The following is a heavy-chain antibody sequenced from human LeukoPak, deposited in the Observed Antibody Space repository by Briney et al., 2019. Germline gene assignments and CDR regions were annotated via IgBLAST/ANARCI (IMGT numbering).Heavy chain of an antibody. CDR2: IYTSGST. V-gene: IGHV4-4*07. CDR3: AITYYYDSSGYYYDKCAFDI. D-gene: IGHD3-22*01. J-gene: IGHJ3*02. CDR1: GGSISSYY. Sequence: KPSETLSLTCTVSGGSISSYYWSWIRQPAGKGLEWIGRIYTSGSTNYNPSLKSRVTMSVDTSKNQFSLKLSSVTAADTAVYYCAITYYYDSSGYYYDKCAFDIRGQGTMVTVSS.